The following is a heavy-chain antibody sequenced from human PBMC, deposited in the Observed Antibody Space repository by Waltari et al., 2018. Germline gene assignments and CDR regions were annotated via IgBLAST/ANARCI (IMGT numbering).Heavy chain of an antibody. CDR1: EFPFSSFS. Sequence: EVQLLQSGGGSVQPGGSLRLSCAASEFPFSSFSMSLVRQAPGKGLEWVSVIYSGVSSTNYADSVKGRFTISRDNSKNTLYLQMNSLRAEDTAVYYCAKFLTGSAHPNYYFDYWGQGTLVTVSS. CDR3: AKFLTGSAHPNYYFDY. CDR2: IYSGVSST. D-gene: IGHD2-15*01. J-gene: IGHJ4*02. V-gene: IGHV3-23*03.